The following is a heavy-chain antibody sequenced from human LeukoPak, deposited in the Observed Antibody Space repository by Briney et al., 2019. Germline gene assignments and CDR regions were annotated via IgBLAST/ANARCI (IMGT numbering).Heavy chain of an antibody. J-gene: IGHJ4*02. Sequence: GASVKVSCKASGYTFSSYAISWVRQAPGQGLEWMGGIIPIFGTANYAQKFQGRVTITADESTSTAYMELSSLRSEDTAVYYCARDRIAAAGPTFDYWGQGTLVTVSS. D-gene: IGHD6-13*01. CDR3: ARDRIAAAGPTFDY. CDR1: GYTFSSYA. V-gene: IGHV1-69*13. CDR2: IIPIFGTA.